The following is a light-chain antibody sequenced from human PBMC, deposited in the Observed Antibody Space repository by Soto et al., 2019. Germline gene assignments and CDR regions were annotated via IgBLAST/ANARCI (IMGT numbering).Light chain of an antibody. V-gene: IGLV1-44*01. CDR1: SSNIGSNS. J-gene: IGLJ2*01. CDR2: STN. Sequence: QSVLTQPPSASGTPGQRVTISCSGSSSNIGSNSVNWYQQLPGTAPKLLIYSTNQRPSGVPDRFSVSKSDTSASLAISGLQSEDEADYYCAAWDDSLNGEVVFGGGTKVTVL. CDR3: AAWDDSLNGEVV.